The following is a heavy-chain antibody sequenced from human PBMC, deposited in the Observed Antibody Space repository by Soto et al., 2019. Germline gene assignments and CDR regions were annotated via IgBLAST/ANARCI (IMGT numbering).Heavy chain of an antibody. CDR1: GFTFSSYA. CDR2: ISGSGGST. J-gene: IGHJ4*02. Sequence: EVQLVQSGAEVKKPGESLRISCAASGFTFSSYAMSWVRQAPGKGLEWVSAISGSGGSTYYADSVKGRFTISRDNSKNTLYLQMNSLRAEDTAVYYCAKDIRDGDVEDGGWWYYFDYWGQGTLVTVSS. V-gene: IGHV3-23*04. CDR3: AKDIRDGDVEDGGWWYYFDY. D-gene: IGHD4-17*01.